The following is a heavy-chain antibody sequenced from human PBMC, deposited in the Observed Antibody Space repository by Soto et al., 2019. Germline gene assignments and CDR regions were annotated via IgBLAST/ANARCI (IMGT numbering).Heavy chain of an antibody. CDR3: ARNLLGTTNYYYGMDV. J-gene: IGHJ6*02. V-gene: IGHV3-30-3*01. Sequence: QVQLVESGGGVVQPGRSLRLSCAASGFTFSSYAMHWVRQAQGKGLEWVAVISYDGSNKYYADSVKGRFTISRNNSKNTLYLHMNSLKAEYTAMYYCARNLLGTTNYYYGMDVWGQGTTVTVSS. CDR1: GFTFSSYA. D-gene: IGHD1-7*01. CDR2: ISYDGSNK.